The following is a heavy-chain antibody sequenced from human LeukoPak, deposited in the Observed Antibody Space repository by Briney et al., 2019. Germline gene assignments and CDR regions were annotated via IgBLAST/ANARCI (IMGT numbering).Heavy chain of an antibody. D-gene: IGHD6-13*01. Sequence: GGSLRLSCAASGFTVSSNYMSWVRQAPGKGLEWVSVIYSGGSTYYADSVKGRFTISRDNSKNTLYLQMNSLRAEDTAVYYCARTQNRAAAGDYWGQGTLVTVSS. CDR1: GFTVSSNY. J-gene: IGHJ4*02. CDR2: IYSGGST. V-gene: IGHV3-53*05. CDR3: ARTQNRAAAGDY.